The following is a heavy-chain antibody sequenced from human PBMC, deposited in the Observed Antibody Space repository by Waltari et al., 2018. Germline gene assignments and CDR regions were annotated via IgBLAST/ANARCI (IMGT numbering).Heavy chain of an antibody. CDR3: ARGEEAVAGGAFDI. D-gene: IGHD6-19*01. V-gene: IGHV1-2*02. CDR2: SNPNSGGT. CDR1: GYTFTGYY. Sequence: QVQLVQSGAEVKKPGASVKVSCKASGYTFTGYYMHWVRQAPGQGLEWMGWSNPNSGGTNYAQKFQGRVTITADESTSTAYMELSSLRSEDTAVYYCARGEEAVAGGAFDIWGQGTMVTVSS. J-gene: IGHJ3*02.